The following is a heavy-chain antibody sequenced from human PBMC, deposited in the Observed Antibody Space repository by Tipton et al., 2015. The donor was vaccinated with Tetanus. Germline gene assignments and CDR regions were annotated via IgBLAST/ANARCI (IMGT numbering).Heavy chain of an antibody. V-gene: IGHV4-34*01. Sequence: GLVKPSETLSLTCAVYGGSFSGYYWSWIRQPPGKGLEWIGEINHSGSTNYNPSLKSRVTISVDTSKNQFSLKLSSVTAADTAVYYCARGHGDATYFDYWGRGTLVTVSS. CDR1: GGSFSGYY. D-gene: IGHD7-27*01. J-gene: IGHJ4*02. CDR2: INHSGST. CDR3: ARGHGDATYFDY.